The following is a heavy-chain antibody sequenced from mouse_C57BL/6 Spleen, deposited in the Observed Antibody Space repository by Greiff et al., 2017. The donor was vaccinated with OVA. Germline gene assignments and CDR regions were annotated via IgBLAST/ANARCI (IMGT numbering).Heavy chain of an antibody. CDR2: IDPETGGT. Sequence: VQLQQSGAELVRPGASVTLSCKASGYTFTDYEMHWVKQTPVHGLEWIGAIDPETGGTAYNQKFKGKAILTADKSSSTAYMELRSLTSEDSAVYYCTRFYYSNHGFAYWGQGTLVTVSA. V-gene: IGHV1-15*01. CDR1: GYTFTDYE. D-gene: IGHD2-5*01. CDR3: TRFYYSNHGFAY. J-gene: IGHJ3*01.